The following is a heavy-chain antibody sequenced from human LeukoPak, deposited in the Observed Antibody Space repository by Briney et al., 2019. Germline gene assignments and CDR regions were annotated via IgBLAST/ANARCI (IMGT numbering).Heavy chain of an antibody. CDR3: ARGKADY. V-gene: IGHV4-59*01. CDR1: GVSISNYY. J-gene: IGHJ4*02. CDR2: IYYSGST. Sequence: SETLSLTCTVSGVSISNYYWSWIRQPPGKGLEWIGYIYYSGSTNYNPSLQSRATISVDPSKSQFSLRLSSVTAADTAVYYCARGKADYWGQGTLVTVSS.